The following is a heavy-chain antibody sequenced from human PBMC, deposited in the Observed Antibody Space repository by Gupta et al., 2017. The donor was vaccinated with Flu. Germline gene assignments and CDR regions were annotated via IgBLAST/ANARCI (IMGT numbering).Heavy chain of an antibody. V-gene: IGHV3-33*01. J-gene: IGHJ4*02. Sequence: QVQLVESGGGVVQPGRSLRLSCAASGFTFSSYGMHWVRQAPGKGLEWVAVIWYDGSNKYYADSVKGRFTISRDNSKNTLYLQMNSLRAEDTAVYYCARARTYDSSGYHLVWGQGTLVTVSS. D-gene: IGHD3-22*01. CDR2: IWYDGSNK. CDR3: ARARTYDSSGYHLV. CDR1: GFTFSSYG.